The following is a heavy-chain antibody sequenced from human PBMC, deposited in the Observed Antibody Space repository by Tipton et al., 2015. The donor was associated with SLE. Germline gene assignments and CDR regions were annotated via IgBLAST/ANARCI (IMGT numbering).Heavy chain of an antibody. V-gene: IGHV4-59*02. CDR3: ARDVSGGHYDL. D-gene: IGHD3-3*01. J-gene: IGHJ2*01. Sequence: TLSLTCTVSGGSVNDYHWSWIRLPPGKGLEWIGYLYYSGNTHYNPSLESRVTVSVDTSKNQISLNLRSVIAADTAVYYCARDVSGGHYDLWGRGTLVTVSS. CDR2: LYYSGNT. CDR1: GGSVNDYH.